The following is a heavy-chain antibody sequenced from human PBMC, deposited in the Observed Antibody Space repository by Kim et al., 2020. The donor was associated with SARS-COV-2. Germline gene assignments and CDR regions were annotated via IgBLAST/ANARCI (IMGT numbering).Heavy chain of an antibody. D-gene: IGHD3-10*01. CDR3: ARDTREYDHESFWLLDY. Sequence: GGSLRLSCAASGFTFSSYSMNWVRQAPGKGLEWVSYISSSSSTIYYADSVKGRFTISRDNAKNSLYLQMNSLRDEDTAVYYCARDTREYDHESFWLLDYWGQGTLVTVSS. CDR2: ISSSSSTI. CDR1: GFTFSSYS. V-gene: IGHV3-48*02. J-gene: IGHJ4*02.